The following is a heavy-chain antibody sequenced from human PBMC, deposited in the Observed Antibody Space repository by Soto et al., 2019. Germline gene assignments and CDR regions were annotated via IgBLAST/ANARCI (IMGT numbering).Heavy chain of an antibody. D-gene: IGHD3-10*01. Sequence: EVQLVQSGGEVKKPGESLKISCHGGGYKFSPYWIAWVRQMPGKGLEWMGIIYPVDSDTTYSPSFQGQVTISADKSNSTAYLQWSSLKASDSAIYYCARLSRDYGSGSYYSYGMDVWGQGTTVTVSS. CDR2: IYPVDSDT. V-gene: IGHV5-51*01. J-gene: IGHJ6*02. CDR3: ARLSRDYGSGSYYSYGMDV. CDR1: GYKFSPYW.